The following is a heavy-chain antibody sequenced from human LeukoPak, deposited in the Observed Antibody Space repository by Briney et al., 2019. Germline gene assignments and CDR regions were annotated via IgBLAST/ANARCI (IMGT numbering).Heavy chain of an antibody. Sequence: QAGGSLRLSCAASGFTFSNYWMSWVRQAPGKGLEWLANINQDGSEMYYVDSVKGRFTISRDNGKNSLYLQMSSLRADDTAIYYCARVPRDGYSYGFYDSWGQGTLVTVSS. CDR3: ARVPRDGYSYGFYDS. CDR2: INQDGSEM. CDR1: GFTFSNYW. J-gene: IGHJ4*02. V-gene: IGHV3-7*01. D-gene: IGHD5-18*01.